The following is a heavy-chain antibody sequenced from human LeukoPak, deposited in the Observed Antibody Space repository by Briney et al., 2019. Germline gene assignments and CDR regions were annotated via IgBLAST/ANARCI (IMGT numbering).Heavy chain of an antibody. CDR3: ARDGNPWNLDV. D-gene: IGHD1-26*01. J-gene: IGHJ2*01. V-gene: IGHV4-59*02. CDR2: IYYSGRT. CDR1: GGSVSSYY. Sequence: PSETLSLTCTVSGGSVSSYYWNWIRQSPGKALEWIGYIYYSGRTSYNPSLKSRVTMSVDTSKNQFSLQLSSVTAADTAVYYCARDGNPWNLDVWGRGTLVTVSS.